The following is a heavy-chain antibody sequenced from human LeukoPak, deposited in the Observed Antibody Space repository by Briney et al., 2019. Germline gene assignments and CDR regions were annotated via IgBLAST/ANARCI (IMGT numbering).Heavy chain of an antibody. D-gene: IGHD2-2*01. CDR1: GGSISSSSYY. J-gene: IGHJ6*02. CDR2: IYYSGST. V-gene: IGHV4-39*07. CDR3: ATYQLRYYYYGMDV. Sequence: SETLSLTCTVSGGSISSSSYYWGRIRQPPGKGLEWIGSIYYSGSTYYNPSLKGRVTISVDTSKNQFSLKLSSVTAADTAVYYCATYQLRYYYYGMDVWGQGTTVTVSS.